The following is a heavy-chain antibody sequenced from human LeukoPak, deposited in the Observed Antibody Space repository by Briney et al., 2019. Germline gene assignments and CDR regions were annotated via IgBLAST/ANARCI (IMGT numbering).Heavy chain of an antibody. Sequence: GGSLRLSCSASGFTFSSYAMHWVRQAPGKGLEYVSAISSNGGSTYYADSVKGRFTISRDNSKNTLYLQMSSLRAEDTAVYYCVKAYYDFWSAYANWFDPWGQGTLVTVSS. J-gene: IGHJ5*02. D-gene: IGHD3-3*01. V-gene: IGHV3-64D*09. CDR3: VKAYYDFWSAYANWFDP. CDR2: ISSNGGST. CDR1: GFTFSSYA.